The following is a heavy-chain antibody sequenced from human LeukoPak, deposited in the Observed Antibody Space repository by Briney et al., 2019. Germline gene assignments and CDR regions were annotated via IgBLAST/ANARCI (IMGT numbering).Heavy chain of an antibody. CDR3: ARLGGGGFWSGYSYFDY. Sequence: PSQTLSLTCTVSGGSISSGDYYWSWIRQPPGKGLEWIGYIYYSGSTYYNPSLRSRVTISVDTSKNQFSLKLSSVTAADTAVYYCARLGGGGFWSGYSYFDYWGQGALVTVSS. CDR2: IYYSGST. V-gene: IGHV4-30-4*08. J-gene: IGHJ4*02. CDR1: GGSISSGDYY. D-gene: IGHD3-3*01.